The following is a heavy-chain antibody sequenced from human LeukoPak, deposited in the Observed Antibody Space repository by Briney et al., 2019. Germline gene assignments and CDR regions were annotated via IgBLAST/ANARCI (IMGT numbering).Heavy chain of an antibody. CDR1: GFLFSNSW. CDR3: VRDRGYSTFDH. V-gene: IGHV3-7*03. CDR2: INQDGSER. Sequence: PGRSLRLSCEASGFLFSNSWMSWVRQTPGKGLEWVANINQDGSERNYVDSVEGRLTISRDNAKGSVYLQMNGLRAEDTAVYFCVRDRGYSTFDHWGQGTLVTVSS. J-gene: IGHJ4*02. D-gene: IGHD4-23*01.